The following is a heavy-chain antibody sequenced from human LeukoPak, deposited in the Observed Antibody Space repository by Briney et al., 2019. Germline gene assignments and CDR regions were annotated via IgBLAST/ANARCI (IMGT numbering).Heavy chain of an antibody. V-gene: IGHV3-7*03. CDR1: GLTFSNYW. CDR3: ARDGAAAGLDY. D-gene: IGHD6-13*01. CDR2: IKEDGSEK. J-gene: IGHJ4*02. Sequence: GGSLRLSCAASGLTFSNYWMSWVRQAPGKGLEWVANIKEDGSEKYYVDSMKGRFTISRDNAKNSLYLQMSSLRVEDTAVYYCARDGAAAGLDYWGQGTLVTVSS.